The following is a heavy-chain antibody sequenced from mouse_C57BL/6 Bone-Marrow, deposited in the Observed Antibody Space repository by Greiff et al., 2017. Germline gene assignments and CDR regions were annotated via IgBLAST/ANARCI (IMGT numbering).Heavy chain of an antibody. CDR2: INPSNGGT. D-gene: IGHD1-1*01. CDR3: ARGDFPIYYYGIFAMDY. CDR1: GYTFTSYW. V-gene: IGHV1-53*01. J-gene: IGHJ4*01. Sequence: QVQLQQPGTELVKPGASVKLSCKASGYTFTSYWMHWVKQRPGQGLEWIGNINPSNGGTNYNEKFKSKATLTVDKASSTAYMQLSSLTSEDSAVYYCARGDFPIYYYGIFAMDYWGQGTSVTVSS.